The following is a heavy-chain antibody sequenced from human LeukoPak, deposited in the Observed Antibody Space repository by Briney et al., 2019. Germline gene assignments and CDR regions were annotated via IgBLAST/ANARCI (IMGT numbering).Heavy chain of an antibody. D-gene: IGHD1-26*01. CDR1: GDSMGNDY. J-gene: IGHJ4*02. V-gene: IGHV4-4*07. CDR2: ISTSGNN. CDR3: ARNELRSYGLVHY. Sequence: SETLSLICTVSGDSMGNDYWSWIRQSAGKELEWIGRISTSGNNDYHPSLRSRVTMSMDTSRNQFSLTLTSMTAADTAVYYCARNELRSYGLVHYWGQGTLVTVSS.